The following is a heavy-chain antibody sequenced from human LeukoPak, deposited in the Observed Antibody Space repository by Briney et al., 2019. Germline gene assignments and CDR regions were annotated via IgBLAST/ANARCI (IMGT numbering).Heavy chain of an antibody. CDR1: GFTFSSYS. V-gene: IGHV3-48*01. J-gene: IGHJ4*02. D-gene: IGHD3-3*01. CDR2: ISSSSSTI. CDR3: ARTQESFWSGYYTGFDY. Sequence: GGSLRLSCAASGFTFSSYSMNWVRQAPGKGLEWVSYISSSSSTIYYADSVKGRFTISRDNAKNSLYLQMNSLRAEDTAVYYCARTQESFWSGYYTGFDYWGQGTLVTVSS.